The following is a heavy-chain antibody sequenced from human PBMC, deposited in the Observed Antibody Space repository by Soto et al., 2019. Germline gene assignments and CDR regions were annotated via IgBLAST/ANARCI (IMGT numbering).Heavy chain of an antibody. J-gene: IGHJ6*02. V-gene: IGHV1-46*01. CDR3: ARDHNFGFILYAMDV. Sequence: ASVKVSCKASGYTFTSYSMHWVRQAPGQGLEWMAIINPSSGRTSYAQNFQGRVTMTSDTSTSIVYVEMSSLKSEDTAVYYCARDHNFGFILYAMDVWGQGTTVTVSS. CDR1: GYTFTSYS. D-gene: IGHD2-15*01. CDR2: INPSSGRT.